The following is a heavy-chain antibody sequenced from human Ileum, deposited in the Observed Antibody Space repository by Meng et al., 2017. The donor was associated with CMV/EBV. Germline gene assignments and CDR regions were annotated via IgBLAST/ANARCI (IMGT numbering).Heavy chain of an antibody. J-gene: IGHJ5*02. CDR3: ARYKRGSGYYGGHYYFDL. CDR1: GGSMSNSDYY. Sequence: SETLSLTCRVSGGSMSNSDYYWGWIRQPPGKGLEWIGNIYHRGSVYYNASLQSRATLSVDTSNNEFSLRLISVTAADTAVYFCARYKRGSGYYGGHYYFDLWGQGTLVTVSS. D-gene: IGHD3-22*01. V-gene: IGHV4-39*01. CDR2: IYHRGSV.